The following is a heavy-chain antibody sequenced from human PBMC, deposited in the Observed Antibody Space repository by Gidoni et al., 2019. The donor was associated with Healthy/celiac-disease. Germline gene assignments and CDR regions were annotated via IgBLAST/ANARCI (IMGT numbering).Heavy chain of an antibody. CDR3: ARDRQTTTVVTPGDWYFDL. V-gene: IGHV3-11*05. CDR1: GFTFSDYY. J-gene: IGHJ2*01. D-gene: IGHD4-17*01. CDR2: ISSSSSYT. Sequence: QVQLVESGGGLVKPGGSRRLSCAASGFTFSDYYMRWIRQAPGKGLEWVSYISSSSSYTNYADSVKGRFTISRDNAKNSLYLQMNSLRAEDTAVYYCARDRQTTTVVTPGDWYFDLWGRGTLVTVSS.